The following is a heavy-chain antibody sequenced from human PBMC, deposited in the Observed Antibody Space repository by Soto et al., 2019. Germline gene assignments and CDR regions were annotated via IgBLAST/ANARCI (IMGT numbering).Heavy chain of an antibody. Sequence: VGSLRLSCVVSVFPFGANAMSWVRQAPGKGLEWVSGLSNTGRRTSYADSVKGRFNISRDNSENTVYLQMNSLRVEDTAVYYCAAEMGATQGPFDNWGQGTLVTVSS. CDR3: AAEMGATQGPFDN. CDR2: LSNTGRRT. D-gene: IGHD1-26*01. J-gene: IGHJ4*02. V-gene: IGHV3-23*01. CDR1: VFPFGANA.